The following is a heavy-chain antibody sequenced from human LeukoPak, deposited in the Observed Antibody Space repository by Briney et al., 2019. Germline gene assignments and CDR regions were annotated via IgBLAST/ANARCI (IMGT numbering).Heavy chain of an antibody. CDR1: GFIFSNCW. D-gene: IGHD2-8*01. V-gene: IGHV3-23*01. J-gene: IGHJ6*03. CDR2: ISDSPDIT. Sequence: GGSLRLSCETSGFIFSNCWMTWVRQAPGKGLEWLSLISDSPDITYYTDSVKGRFTISKSNSNNTVYLQMNNLRAEDTAVYYCARRARGRMVYFYYFLDIWGKGPTVTV. CDR3: ARRARGRMVYFYYFLDI.